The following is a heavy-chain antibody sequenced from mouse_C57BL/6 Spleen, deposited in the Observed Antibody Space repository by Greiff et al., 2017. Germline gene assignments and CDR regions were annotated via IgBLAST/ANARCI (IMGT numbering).Heavy chain of an antibody. V-gene: IGHV1-81*01. J-gene: IGHJ1*03. CDR3: ARLGTTVVAARYWYFDV. CDR2: IYPRSGNT. CDR1: GYTFTSYG. Sequence: VQLQESGAELARPGASVKLSCKASGYTFTSYGISWVKQRTGQGLEWIGEIYPRSGNTYYNEKFKGKATLTADKSSSTAYMELRSLTSEDSAVYFCARLGTTVVAARYWYFDVWGTGTTVTVSS. D-gene: IGHD1-1*01.